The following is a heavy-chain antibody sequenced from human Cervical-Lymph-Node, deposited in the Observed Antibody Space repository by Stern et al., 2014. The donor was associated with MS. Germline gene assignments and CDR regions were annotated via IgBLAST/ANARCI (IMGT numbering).Heavy chain of an antibody. V-gene: IGHV1-18*01. D-gene: IGHD2-2*01. CDR1: GYTFTSYG. J-gene: IGHJ6*02. Sequence: QVQLVQSGAEVKKPGASVKVSCKASGYTFTSYGISWVRQAPGQGLEWMGWISAYNGNTNYAQKLQGRVTMTTDTSTSTAYMELRSLRSDDTAVYYCARDRVRRVVPAADYYYYGMDVWGQGTTVTVSS. CDR3: ARDRVRRVVPAADYYYYGMDV. CDR2: ISAYNGNT.